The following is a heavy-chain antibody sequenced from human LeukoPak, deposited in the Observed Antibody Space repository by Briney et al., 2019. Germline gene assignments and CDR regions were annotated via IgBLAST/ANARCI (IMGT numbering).Heavy chain of an antibody. Sequence: PGRSLRLSCTVSGLTFGDYAMSWVRQAPGEGLEWVGFIRRKADGGTTEYAASVKGRFTISRDDSKSIAYLQMNSLKTEDTAVYYCSRSNWFDPWGQGTLVTVSS. CDR3: SRSNWFDP. CDR1: GLTFGDYA. J-gene: IGHJ5*02. V-gene: IGHV3-49*04. CDR2: IRRKADGGTT.